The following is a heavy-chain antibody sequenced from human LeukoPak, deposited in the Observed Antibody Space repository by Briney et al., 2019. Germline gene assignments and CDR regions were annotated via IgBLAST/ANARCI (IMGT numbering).Heavy chain of an antibody. CDR2: LSGSGDST. D-gene: IGHD4-17*01. CDR1: GFTFSSYA. V-gene: IGHV3-23*01. J-gene: IGHJ3*02. Sequence: PGGSLRLSCAASGFTFSSYAMSWVRQAPGKGLEWVSSLSGSGDSTYYADSVKGRFTISRDNSKNTLYLQMNSLRVEHTAVYYCAKDLTVTTRGDALDIWGQGTMVTVSS. CDR3: AKDLTVTTRGDALDI.